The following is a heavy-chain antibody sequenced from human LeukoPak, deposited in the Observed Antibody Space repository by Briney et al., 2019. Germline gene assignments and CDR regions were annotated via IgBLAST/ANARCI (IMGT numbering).Heavy chain of an antibody. J-gene: IGHJ5*02. Sequence: GGSLRLSCAASGFTFSSYGMHWVHQAPGKGLEWVAFIRYDGSNKYYADSVKGRFTISRDNSKNTLYLQMSSLRAEDTAVYYCAKDAGSYYDSSGYYFWFDPWGQGTLVTVSS. CDR2: IRYDGSNK. V-gene: IGHV3-30*02. D-gene: IGHD3-22*01. CDR1: GFTFSSYG. CDR3: AKDAGSYYDSSGYYFWFDP.